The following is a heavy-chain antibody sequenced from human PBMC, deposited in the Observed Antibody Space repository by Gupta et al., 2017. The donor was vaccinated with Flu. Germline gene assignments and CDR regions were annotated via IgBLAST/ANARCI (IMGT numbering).Heavy chain of an antibody. CDR3: ARDYSTDYYQDY. J-gene: IGHJ4*02. D-gene: IGHD3-10*01. CDR2: IWHDGSNK. Sequence: QVQLVESGEGVVQPGGSLRLSCAASGFTFNTYAMHWVRQAPGKGLEWVALIWHDGSNKYYADSVKGRFTVSRDNSKNTLYLQINSLRVEDTAVYYCARDYSTDYYQDYWGQGTLVTVSS. V-gene: IGHV3-33*01. CDR1: GFTFNTYA.